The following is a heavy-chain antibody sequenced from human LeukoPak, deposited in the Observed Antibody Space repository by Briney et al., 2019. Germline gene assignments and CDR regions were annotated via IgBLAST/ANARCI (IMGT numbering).Heavy chain of an antibody. J-gene: IGHJ4*02. V-gene: IGHV5-51*01. Sequence: GESLQISCQGSGFRFTNYWIGCVRPMPGKGLEWMGMIYPGDSDTRYSPSFQGQATISADKSISTAHLQWSSMKASDTALLYCTSRSGPLVYFFFDYWGQGTLVTVSS. CDR1: GFRFTNYW. CDR3: TSRSGPLVYFFFDY. D-gene: IGHD6-13*01. CDR2: IYPGDSDT.